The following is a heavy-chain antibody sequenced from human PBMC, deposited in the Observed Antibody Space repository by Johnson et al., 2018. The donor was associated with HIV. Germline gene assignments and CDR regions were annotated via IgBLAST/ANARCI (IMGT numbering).Heavy chain of an antibody. J-gene: IGHJ3*02. V-gene: IGHV3-23*04. Sequence: VQLVESGGGLVKPGGSLRLSCEASGFTFSSYAMNWVRQAPGKGLEWVSSISSSGDRTSYADSVKGRFTISRDNSKNTMLVQMNSLRAEDTAVYYCAKVRGWSDDTFDIWGQGTMVTVSS. CDR3: AKVRGWSDDTFDI. CDR1: GFTFSSYA. CDR2: ISSSGDRT. D-gene: IGHD5-12*01.